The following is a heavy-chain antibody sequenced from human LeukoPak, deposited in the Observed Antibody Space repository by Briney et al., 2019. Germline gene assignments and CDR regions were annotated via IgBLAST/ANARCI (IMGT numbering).Heavy chain of an antibody. CDR2: ISSSSSYI. CDR3: AADPGPNYYYYYMDV. Sequence: GGSLRLSCAASGFTFSSYSMNWVRQAPGKGLEWVSSISSSSSYIYYADSVKGRFTISRDNAKNSLYLQMNSLRAEDTAVYYCAADPGPNYYYYYMDVWGKGTTVTVSS. J-gene: IGHJ6*03. CDR1: GFTFSSYS. V-gene: IGHV3-21*01.